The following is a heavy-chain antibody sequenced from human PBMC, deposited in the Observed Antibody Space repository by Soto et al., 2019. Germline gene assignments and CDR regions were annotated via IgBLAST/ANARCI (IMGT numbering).Heavy chain of an antibody. J-gene: IGHJ4*02. Sequence: PGGSLRLSCAASGFTFGIYGMHWVRQAPGKGLEWVAVIWYDGSNKYYADSVKGRFTISRDNSKNTLYPQMNSLRAEDTAVYYCTGMVRAVSGPYWGQAILVTVSS. V-gene: IGHV3-33*01. CDR3: TGMVRAVSGPY. CDR2: IWYDGSNK. CDR1: GFTFGIYG. D-gene: IGHD3-10*01.